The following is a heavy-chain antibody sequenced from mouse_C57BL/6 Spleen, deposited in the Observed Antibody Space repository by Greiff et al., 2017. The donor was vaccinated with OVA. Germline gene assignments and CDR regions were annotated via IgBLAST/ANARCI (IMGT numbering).Heavy chain of an antibody. D-gene: IGHD2-5*01. Sequence: QVQLKQSGAELVRPGASVKLSCKASGYTFTDYYINWVKQRPGQGLEWIARIYPGSGNTYYNEKFKGKATLTAEKSSSTAYMQLSSLTSEDSAVYCCAMGLYSNYGYWGQGTTLTVSS. J-gene: IGHJ2*01. CDR3: AMGLYSNYGY. CDR1: GYTFTDYY. CDR2: IYPGSGNT. V-gene: IGHV1-76*01.